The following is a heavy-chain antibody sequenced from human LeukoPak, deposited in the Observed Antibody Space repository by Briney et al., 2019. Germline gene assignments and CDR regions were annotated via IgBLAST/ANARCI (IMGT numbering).Heavy chain of an antibody. J-gene: IGHJ4*02. CDR2: IYSGGST. Sequence: GGSLRLSCAASGFTVSSNYMSWVRQAPGKGLEWVSVIYSGGSTYYADSVKGRFTISRDNSKNTLYLQMNSLRAEDTAVYYCAKDVGYCGSTSCYFSYWGQGTLVTVAS. V-gene: IGHV3-53*01. CDR1: GFTVSSNY. D-gene: IGHD2-2*01. CDR3: AKDVGYCGSTSCYFSY.